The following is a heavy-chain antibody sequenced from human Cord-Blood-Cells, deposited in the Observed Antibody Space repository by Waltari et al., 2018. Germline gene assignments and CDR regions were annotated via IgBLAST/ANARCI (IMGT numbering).Heavy chain of an antibody. CDR1: GGSFSGYY. D-gene: IGHD6-6*01. CDR2: INHSGST. CDR3: AREYSSSSDYYMDV. Sequence: QVQLQQWGAGLLKPSETLSLTCAVYGGSFSGYYWSWIRQPPGKGLEWIGEINHSGSTNYIPSLKSRVTISVDTSKNQFSLKLSSVTAADTAVYYCAREYSSSSDYYMDVWGKGTTVTVSS. J-gene: IGHJ6*03. V-gene: IGHV4-34*01.